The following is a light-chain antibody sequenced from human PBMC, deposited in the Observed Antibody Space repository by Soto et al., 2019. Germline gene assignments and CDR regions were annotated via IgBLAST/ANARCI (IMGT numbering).Light chain of an antibody. V-gene: IGKV1-27*01. CDR3: QKYNTAPWT. Sequence: GDRVTITCRASQAIGSYLAWYQQKPGKVPKLLIYAASTSQSGVPSRFSGSGSGTDFTLTISSLQPEDVATYYCQKYNTAPWTFGQGTEVEIK. J-gene: IGKJ1*01. CDR2: AAS. CDR1: QAIGSY.